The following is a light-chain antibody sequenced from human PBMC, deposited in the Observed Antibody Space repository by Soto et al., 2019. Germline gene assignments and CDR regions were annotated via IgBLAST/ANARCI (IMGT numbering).Light chain of an antibody. Sequence: QSVLTQPASVSGSPGQSITISCTGLSNDVGTYNLVSWYQHHPGKAPKLIIYEASKRPSGVPNRFSGSKSGNTASLTISGLHAEDEADYYCCSYGRSVVFGGGTQLTVL. CDR2: EAS. J-gene: IGLJ2*01. CDR3: CSYGRSVV. CDR1: SNDVGTYNL. V-gene: IGLV2-23*01.